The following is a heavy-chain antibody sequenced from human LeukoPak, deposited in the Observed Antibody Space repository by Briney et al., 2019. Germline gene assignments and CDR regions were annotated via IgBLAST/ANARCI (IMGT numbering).Heavy chain of an antibody. V-gene: IGHV4-39*01. J-gene: IGHJ5*02. Sequence: SETLSLTCTVSGGSISSSSYYWGWIRQPPGKGLEWIGSVYYSGSTYYNPSLKSRVTISIDTSKNQFSLKLSSVTAADTAMYYCARHRWFGDDNWFDPWGQGTLVTVSS. CDR3: ARHRWFGDDNWFDP. D-gene: IGHD3-10*01. CDR1: GGSISSSSYY. CDR2: VYYSGST.